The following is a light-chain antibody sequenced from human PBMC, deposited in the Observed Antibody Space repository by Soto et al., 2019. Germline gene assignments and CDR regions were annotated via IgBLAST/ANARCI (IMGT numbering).Light chain of an antibody. CDR1: NSDIGGYDY. CDR2: DVN. J-gene: IGLJ3*02. V-gene: IGLV2-14*03. Sequence: QSALTQPASVSGSPGQSITISCTGTNSDIGGYDYVSWYQHHPGKALRLLIYDVNNWPSGVSDRFSGSKSGNTASLTISGLQAEDEAVYYCSSYTTTTPVVFGGGTKLTVL. CDR3: SSYTTTTPVV.